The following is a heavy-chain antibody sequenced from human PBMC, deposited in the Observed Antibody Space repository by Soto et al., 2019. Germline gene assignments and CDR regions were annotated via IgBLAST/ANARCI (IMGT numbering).Heavy chain of an antibody. CDR1: GFSFTDNW. V-gene: IGHV3-15*07. J-gene: IGHJ4*02. CDR3: TTSDSDGRILRFDF. D-gene: IGHD2-15*01. CDR2: IKSRADGETT. Sequence: PGGSLRLSCAASGFSFTDNWMHWVRQAPGKGLEWVGRIKSRADGETTDYAAPVKGRFTISRDDSTNTLYLQMNSLKFEDTAMYYCTTSDSDGRILRFDFWGQGTLVTVSS.